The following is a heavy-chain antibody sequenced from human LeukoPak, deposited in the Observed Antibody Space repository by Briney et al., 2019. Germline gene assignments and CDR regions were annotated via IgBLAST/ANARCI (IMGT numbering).Heavy chain of an antibody. D-gene: IGHD3-22*01. CDR1: GYTFTSYG. CDR2: INPNSGGT. Sequence: ASVKVSCKASGYTFTSYGISWVRPAPGQGLEWMGWINPNSGGTNYAQKLQGRVTMTTDTSTSTAYMELRSLRSDDTAVYYCARDTYYYDSSGTPPYFDYWGQGTLVTVSS. CDR3: ARDTYYYDSSGTPPYFDY. V-gene: IGHV1-18*01. J-gene: IGHJ4*02.